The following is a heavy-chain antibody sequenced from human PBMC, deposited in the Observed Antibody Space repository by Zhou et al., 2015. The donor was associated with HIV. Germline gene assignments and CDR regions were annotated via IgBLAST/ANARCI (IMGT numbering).Heavy chain of an antibody. CDR3: EAIAAARRAFDI. D-gene: IGHD2-2*02. CDR1: GFSVSTYG. CDR2: IRYDGTNK. J-gene: IGHJ3*02. Sequence: QVQLVESGGGVVQPGGSLRLSCVASGFSVSTYGMHWVRQAPGKGLEWVAFIRYDGTNKYYRDSVKGRFSISRDNTKNTVYLQMNSLRAEDTALYHCEAIAAARRAFDIWGQGT. V-gene: IGHV3-30*02.